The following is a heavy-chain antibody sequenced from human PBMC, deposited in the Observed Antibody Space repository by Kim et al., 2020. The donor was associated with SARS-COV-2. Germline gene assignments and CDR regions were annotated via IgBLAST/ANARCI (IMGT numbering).Heavy chain of an antibody. CDR3: ARATIQLWRPAHPISNWFDP. D-gene: IGHD5-18*01. J-gene: IGHJ5*02. Sequence: SQTLSLTCAISGDSVSSNSAAWNWIRQSPSRGLEWLGRTYYRSKWYNDYAVSVKSRITINPDTSKNQFSLQLNSVTPEDTAVYYCARATIQLWRPAHPISNWFDPWGQGTLVTVSS. CDR1: GDSVSSNSAA. CDR2: TYYRSKWYN. V-gene: IGHV6-1*01.